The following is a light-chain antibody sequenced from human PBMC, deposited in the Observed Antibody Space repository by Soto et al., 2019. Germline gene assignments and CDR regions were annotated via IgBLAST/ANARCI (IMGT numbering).Light chain of an antibody. V-gene: IGKV4-1*01. CDR3: QQYYNTPFT. Sequence: DIVMTQSPASLAVSLGERATINCKSSQSVLYSSNNKNYLAWYQQNPGQPPKLLIYWASTRESGVPDRFSGSGSGTDFTLTINSLQAEDVAVYYCQQYYNTPFTFGPGTKVYIK. CDR2: WAS. J-gene: IGKJ3*01. CDR1: QSVLYSSNNKNY.